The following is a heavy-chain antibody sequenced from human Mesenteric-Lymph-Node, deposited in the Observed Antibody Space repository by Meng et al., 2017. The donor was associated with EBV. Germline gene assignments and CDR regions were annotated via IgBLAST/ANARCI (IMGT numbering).Heavy chain of an antibody. CDR3: ARDRRWLQERRYYFDY. J-gene: IGHJ4*02. CDR1: GYNFTSYY. Sequence: QGQWWQSGAGVKKPGASVKVSCKTSGYNFTSYYLHWVRQAPGQGPEWMGIINPSGAYTMYAQKFQGRLTMTRDTSTSTVYMELSSLRFEDTAVYYCARDRRWLQERRYYFDYWGQGTLVTVSS. V-gene: IGHV1-46*01. CDR2: INPSGAYT. D-gene: IGHD5-24*01.